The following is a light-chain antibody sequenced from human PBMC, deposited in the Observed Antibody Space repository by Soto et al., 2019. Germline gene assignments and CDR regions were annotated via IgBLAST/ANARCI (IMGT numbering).Light chain of an antibody. CDR1: SSDVGSYNL. CDR3: CSYAGSRGLV. V-gene: IGLV2-23*01. J-gene: IGLJ2*01. CDR2: EGS. Sequence: QSALTQPASVSGSPGQSINISCTGTSSDVGSYNLVSWYQQHPGKAPKLMIYEGSKRPSGVSNRFSGSKSGNTASLTISGLQAEDEADYYCCSYAGSRGLVFGGGTKLTVL.